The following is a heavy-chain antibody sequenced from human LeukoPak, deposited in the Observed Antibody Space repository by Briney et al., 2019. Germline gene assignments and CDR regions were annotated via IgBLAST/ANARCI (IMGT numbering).Heavy chain of an antibody. CDR2: ISYDGSNK. Sequence: GGSLRLSCAASGFTFSSYAMHWVRQAPGKGLEWVAVISYDGSNKYYADSVKGRFTISRDNSKNTLYLQMNSLRAEDTAVYYCARDRGDLDDAFDIWGQGTMVTVSS. CDR1: GFTFSSYA. V-gene: IGHV3-30-3*01. CDR3: ARDRGDLDDAFDI. J-gene: IGHJ3*02. D-gene: IGHD7-27*01.